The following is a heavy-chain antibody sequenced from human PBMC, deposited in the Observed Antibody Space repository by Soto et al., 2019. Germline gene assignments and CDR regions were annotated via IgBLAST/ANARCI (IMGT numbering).Heavy chain of an antibody. J-gene: IGHJ3*02. Sequence: VQLVESGGGLVKPGGSLRLSCAASGFTFSDYYMSWIRQAPGKGLEWVSYISSSGSSTYYADSVKGRFTISRDNGKNSLYLQMNSLRAEDTAVYYCARRWSYSDYGGYAFDIWGQGTMVTVSS. D-gene: IGHD4-17*01. V-gene: IGHV3-11*01. CDR3: ARRWSYSDYGGYAFDI. CDR1: GFTFSDYY. CDR2: ISSSGSST.